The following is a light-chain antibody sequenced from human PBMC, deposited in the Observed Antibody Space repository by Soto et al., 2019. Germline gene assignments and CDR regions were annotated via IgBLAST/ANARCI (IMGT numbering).Light chain of an antibody. CDR3: SSYGGSDNYVI. CDR2: EVN. V-gene: IGLV2-8*01. CDR1: TSDIGGYNY. Sequence: QSVLTQPPSASGSPGQSVTISCTGTTSDIGGYNYVSWYQHHPGKAPKLMIYEVNKRPSGVPDRFSGSKSGTTASLTVSGLQADDEADYYCSSYGGSDNYVIFGGGTKLTVL. J-gene: IGLJ2*01.